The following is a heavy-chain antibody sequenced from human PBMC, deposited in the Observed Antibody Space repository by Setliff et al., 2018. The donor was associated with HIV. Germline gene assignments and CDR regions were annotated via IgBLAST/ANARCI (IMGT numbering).Heavy chain of an antibody. D-gene: IGHD3-10*01. CDR1: GGSTSNYY. J-gene: IGHJ5*02. CDR3: ARRIDDSGSFPDKNWFDT. Sequence: SETLSLTCTVSGGSTSNYYWSWIRQPAEKGLEWIGRIYSSGRTNYNPSLKSRVTISVDTSKNQFSLRLTSVTAADTAVYYCARRIDDSGSFPDKNWFDTWGQGSLVTVSS. V-gene: IGHV4-4*07. CDR2: IYSSGRT.